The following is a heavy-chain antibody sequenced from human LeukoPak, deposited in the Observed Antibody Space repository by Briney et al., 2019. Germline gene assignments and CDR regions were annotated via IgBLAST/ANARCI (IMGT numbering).Heavy chain of an antibody. CDR2: ISGSGGST. CDR3: AKDLIRGEGYCSGGSCYTTAGRYYYMDV. D-gene: IGHD2-15*01. CDR1: GFTFSSYA. Sequence: GGSLRLSCAASGFTFSSYAMSWVRQAPGKGLEWVSAISGSGGSTYYADSVKGRFTISRDNSKNTLYLQMNSLRAEDTAVYYCAKDLIRGEGYCSGGSCYTTAGRYYYMDVWGKGTTVTVSS. J-gene: IGHJ6*03. V-gene: IGHV3-23*01.